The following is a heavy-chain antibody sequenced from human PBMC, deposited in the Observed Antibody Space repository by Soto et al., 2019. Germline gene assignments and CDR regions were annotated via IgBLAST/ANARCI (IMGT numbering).Heavy chain of an antibody. CDR3: ARMAAGSAIRY. CDR2: INADNGKP. J-gene: IGHJ4*02. Sequence: QVQFLQSGAEVKKPGASVKVSCKASGYTFTNYLVHWVRQAPGQRLEWMGWINADNGKPIYSQKFEGRLTFTRDTSARTGYMEVNSVRSEHTAVYYCARMAAGSAIRYWGQGTLVSVSS. V-gene: IGHV1-3*01. D-gene: IGHD5-12*01. CDR1: GYTFTNYL.